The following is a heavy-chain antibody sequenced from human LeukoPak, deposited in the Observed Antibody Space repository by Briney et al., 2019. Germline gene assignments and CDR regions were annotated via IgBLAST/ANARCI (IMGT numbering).Heavy chain of an antibody. J-gene: IGHJ3*02. D-gene: IGHD4/OR15-4a*01. CDR2: IYYSGST. Sequence: PAQTLSLTCTVSGGSISSGGYYWSWIPQHPGKGLEWIGYIYYSGSTYYNPSLKSRVTISVDTSKNQFSLKLSSVTAADTAVYYRARGLGAQGVFDIWGQGTVVTVSS. CDR1: GGSISSGGYY. V-gene: IGHV4-31*03. CDR3: ARGLGAQGVFDI.